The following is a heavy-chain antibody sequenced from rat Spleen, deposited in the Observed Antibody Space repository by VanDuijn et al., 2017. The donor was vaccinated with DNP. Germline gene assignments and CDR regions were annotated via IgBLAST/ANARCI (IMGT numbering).Heavy chain of an antibody. Sequence: EVQLVESGGGLVQPGRSLKLSCAASGFTFSNYGMAWVCQAPTKGLEWVATISTGGGYTYYRDSVKGRFTFSRDNAKNTLYLQMDSLRSEDTATFYCVRWSSYGYFFDYWGQGVMVTVSS. V-gene: IGHV5S13*01. CDR3: VRWSSYGYFFDY. J-gene: IGHJ2*01. D-gene: IGHD1-2*01. CDR2: ISTGGGYT. CDR1: GFTFSNYG.